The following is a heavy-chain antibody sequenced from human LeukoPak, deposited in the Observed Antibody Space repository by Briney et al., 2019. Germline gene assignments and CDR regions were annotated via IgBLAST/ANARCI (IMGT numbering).Heavy chain of an antibody. V-gene: IGHV4-34*01. CDR1: GGSFSGYY. D-gene: IGHD3-9*01. Sequence: SETLSLTCAVYGGSFSGYYWSWIRQPPGKGLEWIGEINHSGSTNYNPSLKSRVTISVDTSKNQFSLKLSSVTAADTAVYYCARADTGDYGSLGYWGQGTLVTVSS. CDR2: INHSGST. J-gene: IGHJ4*02. CDR3: ARADTGDYGSLGY.